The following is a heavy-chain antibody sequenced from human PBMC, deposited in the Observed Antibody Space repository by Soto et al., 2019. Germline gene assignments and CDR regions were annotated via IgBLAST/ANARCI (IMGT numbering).Heavy chain of an antibody. Sequence: GGSLRLSCAASGFTFSTYSMSWVRQAPGKGLEWVSTLTGSGGSTYYAVSVKGRFTNSRDNSKDTLHLQMNSLRGDDTAVYYCAKETDGSSWGQGTQVTVSS. CDR3: AKETDGSS. J-gene: IGHJ5*02. CDR2: LTGSGGST. CDR1: GFTFSTYS. V-gene: IGHV3-23*01. D-gene: IGHD5-12*01.